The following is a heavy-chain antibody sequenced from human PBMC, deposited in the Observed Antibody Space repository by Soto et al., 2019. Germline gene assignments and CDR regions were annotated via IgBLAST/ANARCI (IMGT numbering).Heavy chain of an antibody. Sequence: EVQLVESGGGLVKPGGSLRLSCAASGFTFSTYSMNWVRQAPGKGLEWVSSISSSSSYIYYADSVKGRFTISRDNAKNSLYLQMNSLRGEDTAVYYCARGIAVADTWWYDPWGQETLVTVSS. CDR1: GFTFSTYS. V-gene: IGHV3-21*01. J-gene: IGHJ5*02. CDR2: ISSSSSYI. D-gene: IGHD6-19*01. CDR3: ARGIAVADTWWYDP.